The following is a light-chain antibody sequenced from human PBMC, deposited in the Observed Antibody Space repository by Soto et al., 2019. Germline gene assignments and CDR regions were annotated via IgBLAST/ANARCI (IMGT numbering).Light chain of an antibody. V-gene: IGKV3-20*01. J-gene: IGKJ1*01. CDR3: EQYGSSSWT. Sequence: EILFTQSPGTLSLSPGERATLSCRASQSVSSSYLAWYQQKPGQAPRLLIYGASSRATGISDRFSGSGSGTDCTLTISRLEPEDFEVYYCEQYGSSSWTFGQGTKVDIK. CDR1: QSVSSSY. CDR2: GAS.